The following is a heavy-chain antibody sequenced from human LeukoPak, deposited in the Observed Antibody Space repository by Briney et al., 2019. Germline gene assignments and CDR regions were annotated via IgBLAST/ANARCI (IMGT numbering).Heavy chain of an antibody. J-gene: IGHJ3*02. CDR1: GFIFSSYA. V-gene: IGHV3-23*01. CDR2: MSGSGGST. Sequence: GGSLRLSCAASGFIFSSYAMSWVRQAPGKGLEWVSAMSGSGGSTYYADSVKGRFTISRDNSKNTLYLQMNSLRAEDTAVYYCAKDFRYCSSTSCPRIRAFDIWGQGTMVTVSS. D-gene: IGHD2-2*01. CDR3: AKDFRYCSSTSCPRIRAFDI.